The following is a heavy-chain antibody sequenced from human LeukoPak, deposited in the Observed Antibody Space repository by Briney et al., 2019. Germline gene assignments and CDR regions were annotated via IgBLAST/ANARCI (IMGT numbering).Heavy chain of an antibody. CDR1: GFTFSSYA. V-gene: IGHV3-23*01. J-gene: IGHJ4*02. CDR3: AKPPSPYYYDSSGYSTPFDY. CDR2: ISGSGGST. D-gene: IGHD3-22*01. Sequence: GGSLRLSCAASGFTFSSYAMSWVRQAPGKGLEWVSAISGSGGSTYYADSVKGRFTISRDNSKNTLYLQMNSLRAEDTAVYYCAKPPSPYYYDSSGYSTPFDYWGQGTLVTVSS.